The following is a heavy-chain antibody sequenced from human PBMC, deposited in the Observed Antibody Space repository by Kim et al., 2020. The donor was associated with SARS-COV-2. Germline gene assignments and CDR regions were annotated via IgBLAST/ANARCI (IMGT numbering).Heavy chain of an antibody. CDR3: ASLMGGFQYGSGRRYYYYYGMDV. D-gene: IGHD3-10*01. Sequence: SETLSLTCAVYGGSFSGYYWSWIRQPPGKGLEWIGEINHSGSTNYNPSLKSRVTISVDTSKNQFSLKLSSVTAADTAVYYCASLMGGFQYGSGRRYYYYYGMDVWGQGTTVTVSS. J-gene: IGHJ6*02. CDR1: GGSFSGYY. CDR2: INHSGST. V-gene: IGHV4-34*01.